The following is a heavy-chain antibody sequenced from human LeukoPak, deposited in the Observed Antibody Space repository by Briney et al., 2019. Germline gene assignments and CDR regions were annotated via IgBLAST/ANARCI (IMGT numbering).Heavy chain of an antibody. V-gene: IGHV3-30-3*01. CDR2: ISYDGSNK. D-gene: IGHD3-10*01. CDR1: GFTFSSYA. CDR3: AKDLGLWFGEFGYFDY. J-gene: IGHJ4*02. Sequence: GRSLRLSCAASGFTFSSYAMHWVRQAPGKGLEWVAVISYDGSNKYYADSVKGRFTISRDNSKNTLYLQMNSLRAEDTAVYYCAKDLGLWFGEFGYFDYWGQGTLVTVSS.